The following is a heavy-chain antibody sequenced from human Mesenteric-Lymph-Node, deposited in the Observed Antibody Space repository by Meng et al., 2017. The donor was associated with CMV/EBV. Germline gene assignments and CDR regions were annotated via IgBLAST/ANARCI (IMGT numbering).Heavy chain of an antibody. Sequence: GESLKISCAASGFTFSSFLMSWVRQAPGKGLEWVAVISYDGSNKYYADSVKGRFTISRDNSKNTLYLQMNSLRAEDTAVYYCARALTIFGGGLTQWGQGTLVTVSS. V-gene: IGHV3-30-3*01. D-gene: IGHD3-3*01. CDR3: ARALTIFGGGLTQ. J-gene: IGHJ4*02. CDR1: GFTFSSFL. CDR2: ISYDGSNK.